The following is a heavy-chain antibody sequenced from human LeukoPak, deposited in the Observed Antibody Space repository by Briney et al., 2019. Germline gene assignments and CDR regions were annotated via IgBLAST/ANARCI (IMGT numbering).Heavy chain of an antibody. CDR1: GGSISSSSYY. D-gene: IGHD1-26*01. CDR3: ARRVGSYLGDAFDI. CDR2: IYYSGST. Sequence: PSETLSLTCTVSGGSISSSSYYWGWIRQPPGKGLEWIGSIYYSGSTYYNPSLKSRVTISVDTSKNQFSLKLSSVTAADTAVYYCARRVGSYLGDAFDIWGQGTMVTVSS. J-gene: IGHJ3*02. V-gene: IGHV4-39*01.